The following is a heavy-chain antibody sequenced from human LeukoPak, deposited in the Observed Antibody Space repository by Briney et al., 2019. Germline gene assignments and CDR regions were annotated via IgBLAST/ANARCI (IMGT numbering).Heavy chain of an antibody. Sequence: SVKVSCKASGGTFSSYAISWVRQAPGQGLEWMGGIIPIFGTANYAQKFQGRVTITADESTSTAYMELSSLRSEDTAVYYCARDLRRAAAGLDYWGQGTLVTVSS. CDR3: ARDLRRAAAGLDY. V-gene: IGHV1-69*13. D-gene: IGHD6-13*01. CDR1: GGTFSSYA. J-gene: IGHJ4*02. CDR2: IIPIFGTA.